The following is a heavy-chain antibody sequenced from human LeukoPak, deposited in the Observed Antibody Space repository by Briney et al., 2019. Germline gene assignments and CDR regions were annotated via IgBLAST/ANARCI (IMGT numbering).Heavy chain of an antibody. CDR2: ISGSGGST. V-gene: IGHV3-23*01. J-gene: IGHJ4*02. CDR3: AKDYYGSGSYYNVIAD. Sequence: GGSPRLSCAASGFTLSSYAMSWVRQAPGKGLEWVSAISGSGGSTYYADSVKGRFTISRDNSKNTLYLQVSSLRAEDTAIYYCAKDYYGSGSYYNVIADWGQGTLVTVSS. D-gene: IGHD3-10*01. CDR1: GFTLSSYA.